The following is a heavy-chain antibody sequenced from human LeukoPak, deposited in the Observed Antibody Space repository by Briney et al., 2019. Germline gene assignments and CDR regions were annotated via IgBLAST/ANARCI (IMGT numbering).Heavy chain of an antibody. CDR1: GFIFSTYI. J-gene: IGHJ3*02. CDR3: VRDSDDYKDDDFVYAFDI. D-gene: IGHD4/OR15-4a*01. Sequence: PGGSLRLSCAASGFIFSTYIMNWVRQAPGKGLEWVAIINSGGSVTYYADSVRGRFAISRDNAKNSLYLRMNSLRDEDTAVYYCVRDSDDYKDDDFVYAFDIWGQGTMVTVSS. V-gene: IGHV3-48*02. CDR2: INSGGSVT.